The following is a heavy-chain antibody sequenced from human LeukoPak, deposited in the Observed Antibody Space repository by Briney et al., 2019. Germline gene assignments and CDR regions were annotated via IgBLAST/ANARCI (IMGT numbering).Heavy chain of an antibody. Sequence: GGSLRLSCAASGFTVSSNYMSWVRQAPGKGLEWVSAIYNGGSTYYADSVKGRFTISRDNSKNTLYLQMNSLRAEDTGVYYCARGGYRYYYYGMDVWGQGTTVSVSS. D-gene: IGHD5-12*01. CDR1: GFTVSSNY. V-gene: IGHV3-66*01. CDR3: ARGGYRYYYYGMDV. CDR2: IYNGGST. J-gene: IGHJ6*02.